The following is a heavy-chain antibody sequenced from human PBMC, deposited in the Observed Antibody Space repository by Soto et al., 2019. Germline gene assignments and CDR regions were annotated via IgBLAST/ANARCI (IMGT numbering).Heavy chain of an antibody. CDR3: ARGGWEPTSPLPDY. V-gene: IGHV4-59*01. Sequence: SETLSLTCTVSGGSISSYYWSWIRQPPGKGLEWIGYIYYSGSTNYNPSLKSRVTISVDTSKNQFSLKLSSVTAADTAVYYCARGGWEPTSPLPDYWGQGTLVTVSS. D-gene: IGHD1-26*01. J-gene: IGHJ4*02. CDR1: GGSISSYY. CDR2: IYYSGST.